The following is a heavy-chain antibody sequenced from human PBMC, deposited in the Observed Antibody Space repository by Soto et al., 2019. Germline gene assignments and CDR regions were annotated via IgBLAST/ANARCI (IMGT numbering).Heavy chain of an antibody. CDR2: INGGNGNT. D-gene: IGHD1-1*01. CDR3: ARGKGMEENYYYHGMDV. J-gene: IGHJ6*02. CDR1: GYSFTTYA. V-gene: IGHV1-3*01. Sequence: QVQVVQSGAEVKKPGASVKISCKASGYSFTTYAMHWVRQAPGQSLEWMAWINGGNGNTKYSQKFQDRVTITRDTSANIAYMELSSPRSEDSAVYYCARGKGMEENYYYHGMDVWGQGTTVSVSS.